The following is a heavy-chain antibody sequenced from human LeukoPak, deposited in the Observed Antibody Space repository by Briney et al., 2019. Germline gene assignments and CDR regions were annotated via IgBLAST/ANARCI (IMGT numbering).Heavy chain of an antibody. Sequence: EGSLRLSCAASGFTFSSSWMHWVRQAPGKGLIWVSRVNGDGTGTIYADSVKGRFTISRDNAKNTLYLQMNSLRAEDTAVYYCARYADGIFYWGQGTLVTVSS. CDR1: GFTFSSSW. D-gene: IGHD1-14*01. J-gene: IGHJ4*02. CDR3: ARYADGIFY. CDR2: VNGDGTGT. V-gene: IGHV3-74*01.